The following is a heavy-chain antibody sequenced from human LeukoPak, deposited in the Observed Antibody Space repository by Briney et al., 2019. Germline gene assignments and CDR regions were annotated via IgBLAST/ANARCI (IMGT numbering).Heavy chain of an antibody. V-gene: IGHV3-7*01. Sequence: PGGSLRLSCAASGFIFSSYWMTWVRQAPGKGLEWVANIKQAGSENSYVDSVKGRFTISRDNAKNTLYLQMNSLRAEDTAVYYCARGTQAVFRYWGQGTLVTVSS. J-gene: IGHJ4*02. D-gene: IGHD6-25*01. CDR2: IKQAGSEN. CDR1: GFIFSSYW. CDR3: ARGTQAVFRY.